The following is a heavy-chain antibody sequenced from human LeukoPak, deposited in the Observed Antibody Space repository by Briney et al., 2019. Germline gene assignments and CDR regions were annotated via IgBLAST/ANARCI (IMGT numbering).Heavy chain of an antibody. V-gene: IGHV4-59*08. CDR2: IYYSGST. CDR3: ARHTSAGLYSGMDV. J-gene: IGHJ6*02. CDR1: GGSISSYY. D-gene: IGHD2/OR15-2a*01. Sequence: SETLSLTCTVSGGSISSYYWSWIRQPPGKGLEWIGNIYYSGSTNYSPSLKSRVTISVDTSKNHFSLNLTSVTAADTAFYYCARHTSAGLYSGMDVWGQGTTVTVSS.